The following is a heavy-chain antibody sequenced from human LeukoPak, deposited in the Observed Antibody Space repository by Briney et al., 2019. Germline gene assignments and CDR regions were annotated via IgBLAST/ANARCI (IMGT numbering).Heavy chain of an antibody. CDR3: AKDIVATNPYYYYGMDV. V-gene: IGHV3-23*01. D-gene: IGHD5-12*01. J-gene: IGHJ6*02. CDR2: ISGSGGST. Sequence: GGSLRLSCAASGFTFSSYAMSWVRQAPGKGLEWVSDISGSGGSTYNADSVKGRFTISRDNSKNTMYLQMNSLRAEDTAVYYCAKDIVATNPYYYYGMDVWGQGTTVTVSS. CDR1: GFTFSSYA.